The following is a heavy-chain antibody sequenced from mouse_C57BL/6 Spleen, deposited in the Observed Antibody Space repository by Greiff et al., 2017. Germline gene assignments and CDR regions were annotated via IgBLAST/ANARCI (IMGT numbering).Heavy chain of an antibody. D-gene: IGHD2-1*01. Sequence: VQLQQSGAELARPGASVKLSCKASGYTFTSYGISWVKQRTGQGLEWIGEIYPRSGNTYYNEKFKGKATLTADKSSSTAYMELRSLTSEDSAVYFCARARGNPYYFDYWGQGTTLTVSS. J-gene: IGHJ2*01. CDR1: GYTFTSYG. CDR2: IYPRSGNT. V-gene: IGHV1-81*01. CDR3: ARARGNPYYFDY.